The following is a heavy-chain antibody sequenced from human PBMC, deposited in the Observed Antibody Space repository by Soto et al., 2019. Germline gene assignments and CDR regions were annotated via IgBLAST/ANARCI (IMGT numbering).Heavy chain of an antibody. D-gene: IGHD5-18*01. J-gene: IGHJ4*02. CDR3: VGSLMSRAMESFDY. V-gene: IGHV4-59*01. Sequence: HVQLQESGPGLVKPSEPLSLTCSVSAGSISRYYWGWVRQSPGEGLEWIAHISYTVDASYNPSLKSRVPISLDTSRNQIALRLMSVTAADTAVYYCVGSLMSRAMESFDYWGQGTLVTVTS. CDR1: AGSISRYY. CDR2: ISYTVDA.